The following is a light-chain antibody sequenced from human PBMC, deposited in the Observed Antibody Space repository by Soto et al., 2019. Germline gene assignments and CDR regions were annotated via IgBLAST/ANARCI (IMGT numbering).Light chain of an antibody. CDR3: QQYYSYPPT. Sequence: AIRMTQSPSSFSASTGDRVTITCRASQGISSYLAWYQQKPGKAPKLLIYAASTLQSGVPSRFSGGGSGTDFTLTISCLQSEDFATYYCQQYYSYPPTFGGGTKVDIK. CDR2: AAS. V-gene: IGKV1-8*01. J-gene: IGKJ4*01. CDR1: QGISSY.